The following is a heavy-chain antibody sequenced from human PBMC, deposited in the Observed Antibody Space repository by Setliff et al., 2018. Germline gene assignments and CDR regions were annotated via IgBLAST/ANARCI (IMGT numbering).Heavy chain of an antibody. Sequence: PSETLSLTCSVSGGSISGYYWKWRRQTPGKGLEWVGHIYYNGDTKYNPSLQSRVTMSVDTSKNQFSLKLTSVTAADTAVYYCVRGGSSVWAWYFDLWGRGTLVTVSS. CDR1: GGSISGYY. J-gene: IGHJ2*01. D-gene: IGHD3-16*01. V-gene: IGHV4-59*01. CDR3: VRGGSSVWAWYFDL. CDR2: IYYNGDT.